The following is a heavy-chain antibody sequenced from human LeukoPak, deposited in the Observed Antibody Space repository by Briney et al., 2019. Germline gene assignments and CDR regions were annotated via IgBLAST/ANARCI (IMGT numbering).Heavy chain of an antibody. V-gene: IGHV3-74*01. D-gene: IGHD5-24*01. J-gene: IGHJ4*02. CDR2: INSDGGST. CDR1: GFTFSRYW. Sequence: PGGSLRLSCTASGFTFSRYWMHWVRQAPGKGLVWVSRINSDGGSTSYADSVKGRFTISRDNAKNTLYLQMNSLRAEDTAVYYCARRIQGMAPYYFDYWGQGTLVTVSS. CDR3: ARRIQGMAPYYFDY.